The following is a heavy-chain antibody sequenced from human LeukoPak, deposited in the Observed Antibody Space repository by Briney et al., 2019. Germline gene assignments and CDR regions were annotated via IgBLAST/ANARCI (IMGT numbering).Heavy chain of an antibody. CDR1: GFTFSSYW. V-gene: IGHV3-74*01. CDR2: IKSDGNT. J-gene: IGHJ1*01. D-gene: IGHD3-22*01. Sequence: GGSRRLSCAASGFTFSSYWMHWVRQAPGKGLVWVSRIKSDGNTNYADSVKGRFTISRDNAKNTVSLQMNSLRAEDTGVYYCARAPSESGGYYPEYFRHWGQGTLVTVSS. CDR3: ARAPSESGGYYPEYFRH.